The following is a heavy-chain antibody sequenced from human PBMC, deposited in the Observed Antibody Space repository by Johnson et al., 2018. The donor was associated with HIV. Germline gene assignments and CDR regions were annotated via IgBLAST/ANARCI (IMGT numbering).Heavy chain of an antibody. CDR3: ARDRIQWWSYVGTFDV. Sequence: QMLLVESGGGVVQPGGSLRLSCAASGFTFSDYYMSWIRQAPGKGLEWVAVISYVGTNEYYADSVKGRFTISRDNSKNTLYLQMNSLRAEDTAVYYCARDRIQWWSYVGTFDVGGQGTTVTVS. CDR2: ISYVGTNE. J-gene: IGHJ3*01. D-gene: IGHD2-15*01. V-gene: IGHV3-30*03. CDR1: GFTFSDYY.